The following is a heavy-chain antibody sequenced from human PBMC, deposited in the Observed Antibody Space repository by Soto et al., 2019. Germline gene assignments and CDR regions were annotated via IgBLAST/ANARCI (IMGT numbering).Heavy chain of an antibody. Sequence: QVQLLESGPGLVKPSETLSLTCNVSGASTSIYYWSWIRQSAGKGLEWIGRFYRTGKINYNPSLSSRVTMSADSSKNQLFLNLTSVTAAETAVYYCVRDRLNWFDPWGQGVLVTVSS. CDR2: FYRTGKI. J-gene: IGHJ5*02. V-gene: IGHV4-4*07. CDR1: GASTSIYY. CDR3: VRDRLNWFDP.